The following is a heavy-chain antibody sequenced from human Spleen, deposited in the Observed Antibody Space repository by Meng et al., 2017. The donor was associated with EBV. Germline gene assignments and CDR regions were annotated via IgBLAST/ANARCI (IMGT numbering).Heavy chain of an antibody. CDR3: ASLEMASTISFDY. J-gene: IGHJ4*02. CDR2: IYYSGTT. D-gene: IGHD5-24*01. V-gene: IGHV4-39*07. CDR1: GGSISSRNYY. Sequence: QPQLQESGPGLVKPSETLALTCTVSGGSISSRNYYWGYIRQPPGKGLEWIGNIYYSGTTYYNASLKSRVTISVDTSKNQFSLKMNSVTAADTAVYYCASLEMASTISFDYWGQGTLVTVSS.